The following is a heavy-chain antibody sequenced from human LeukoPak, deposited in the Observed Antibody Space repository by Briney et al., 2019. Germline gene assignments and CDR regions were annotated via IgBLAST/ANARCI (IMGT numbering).Heavy chain of an antibody. J-gene: IGHJ4*02. V-gene: IGHV1-8*01. Sequence: ASVKVSCKASGYTFTSYDINWVRQATGQGLEWMGWMNPNSGNTGYAQKFQGRVTMTRNTSISTAYMELNSLRVEDRAVYYCARDASGEYDSSSRIHLDCWGQGTLVTVSS. CDR3: ARDASGEYDSSSRIHLDC. D-gene: IGHD6-6*01. CDR1: GYTFTSYD. CDR2: MNPNSGNT.